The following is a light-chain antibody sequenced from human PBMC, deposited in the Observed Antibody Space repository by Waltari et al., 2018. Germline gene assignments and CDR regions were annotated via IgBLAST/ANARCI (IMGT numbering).Light chain of an antibody. Sequence: EIVMTQSPATLSVSPGERATLSCRASESVSSKLAWYQQRAGQAPRLLIFGASTMATGIPARFSGSGSGTEFTLTISSLQSEDFAVYFCQHYNNLPLTVGGGTKVEIK. V-gene: IGKV3-15*01. CDR2: GAS. CDR3: QHYNNLPLT. CDR1: ESVSSK. J-gene: IGKJ4*01.